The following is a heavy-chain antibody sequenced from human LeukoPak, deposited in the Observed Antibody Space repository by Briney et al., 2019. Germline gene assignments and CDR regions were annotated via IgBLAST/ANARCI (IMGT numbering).Heavy chain of an antibody. CDR3: ARTNYYDSSGYYVY. CDR1: GYTFTSYD. Sequence: GSVKVSCKASGYTFTSYDINWVRQATGQGLEWMGWMNPNRGNTGYAQKFQGRVTITRNTSISTAYMELSSLRSEDTAVYYCARTNYYDSSGYYVYWGQGTLVTVSS. D-gene: IGHD3-22*01. CDR2: MNPNRGNT. V-gene: IGHV1-8*03. J-gene: IGHJ4*02.